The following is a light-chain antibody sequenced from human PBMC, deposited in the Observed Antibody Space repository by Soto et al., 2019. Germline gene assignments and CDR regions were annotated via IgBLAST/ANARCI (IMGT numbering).Light chain of an antibody. CDR1: QSVRSY. J-gene: IGKJ3*01. V-gene: IGKV3-11*01. CDR3: QHRDNWPFT. CDR2: DAS. Sequence: DIVLTQSPATLSLSPGERATLSCRASQSVRSYLVWYQQKPGQAPRLLIYDASNRATGIPARFSGSGSGTDFTLTISSLEPEDFAVYYCQHRDNWPFTFGPGTKVDIK.